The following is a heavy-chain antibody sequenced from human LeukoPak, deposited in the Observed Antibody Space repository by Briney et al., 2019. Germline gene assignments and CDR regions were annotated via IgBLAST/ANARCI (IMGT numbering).Heavy chain of an antibody. D-gene: IGHD2-2*01. CDR3: ARDMIVVAEAGSWFDP. CDR2: IYTSGST. CDR1: GGSISSYY. Sequence: SETLSLTCTVSGGSISSYYWSWIRQPAGKGLEWIGRIYTSGSTNYNPSLKSRVTMSVDTSKNQFSLKLSSVTAADTAVYYCARDMIVVAEAGSWFDPWGQGTLVTVSS. J-gene: IGHJ5*02. V-gene: IGHV4-4*07.